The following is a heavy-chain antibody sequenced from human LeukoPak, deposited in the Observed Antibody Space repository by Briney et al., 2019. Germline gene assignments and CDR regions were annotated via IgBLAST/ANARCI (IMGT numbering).Heavy chain of an antibody. Sequence: GGSLRLSCAASGLTFSSYDMHWVRQAPGKGLEWVAVISYDGVNKYYADSVKGRFTISRGNSKNTLYLQMNSLRPEDTAMYYCAKEQGVRGPPGDYWGQGTLVTVSS. V-gene: IGHV3-30*18. CDR1: GLTFSSYD. CDR3: AKEQGVRGPPGDY. D-gene: IGHD3-10*01. J-gene: IGHJ4*02. CDR2: ISYDGVNK.